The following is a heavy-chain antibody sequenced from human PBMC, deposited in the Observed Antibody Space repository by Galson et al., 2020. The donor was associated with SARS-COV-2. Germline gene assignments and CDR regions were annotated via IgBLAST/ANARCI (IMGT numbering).Heavy chain of an antibody. D-gene: IGHD3-9*01. CDR1: GFTFSSYW. V-gene: IGHV3-74*01. Sequence: GESLKISCAASGFTFSSYWMHWVRQAPGKGLVWVSRINSDGSSTSYADSVKGRFTISRDNAKNTLYLQMNSLRAEDTAVYYCAREGQDVTILVDYWGQGTLVTVSS. CDR2: INSDGSST. CDR3: AREGQDVTILVDY. J-gene: IGHJ4*02.